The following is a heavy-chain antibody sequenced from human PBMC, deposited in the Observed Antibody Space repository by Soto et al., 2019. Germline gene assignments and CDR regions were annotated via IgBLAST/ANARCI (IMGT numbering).Heavy chain of an antibody. Sequence: GGSLRLSCAASGFTVSSNYMSWVRQAPGKGLEWVSVIYSGGSTYYADSVKGRFTISRHNSKNTLYLQMNSLRAEDTAVYYCAKRKVLRFLEWGNRRYYMDVWGKGTTVTVSS. CDR2: IYSGGST. D-gene: IGHD3-3*01. CDR3: AKRKVLRFLEWGNRRYYMDV. V-gene: IGHV3-53*04. J-gene: IGHJ6*03. CDR1: GFTVSSNY.